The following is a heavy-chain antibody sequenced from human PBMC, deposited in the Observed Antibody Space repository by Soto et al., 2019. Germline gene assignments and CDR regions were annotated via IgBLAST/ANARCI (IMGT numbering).Heavy chain of an antibody. CDR3: ARRTVVLSGPDGDDS. Sequence: SETLSLTCTVSGASISSGGYYWSWLRQHPGKGPEWIGFTYYSGTTYYNPSLKSRVTISVDTSKNQFSLKLTSVTAADTAVYYCARRTVVLSGPDGDDSWGQGTLVT. J-gene: IGHJ4*02. CDR2: TYYSGTT. CDR1: GASISSGGYY. V-gene: IGHV4-31*03. D-gene: IGHD2-2*01.